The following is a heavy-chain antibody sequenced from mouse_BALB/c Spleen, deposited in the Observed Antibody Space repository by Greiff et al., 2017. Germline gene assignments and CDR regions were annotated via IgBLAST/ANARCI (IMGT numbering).Heavy chain of an antibody. CDR3: ARLITTLIAY. V-gene: IGHV3-2*02. CDR2: ISYSGST. Sequence: EVKLMESGPGLVKPSQSLSLTCTVTGYSITSDYAWNWIRQFPGNKLEWMGYISYSGSTSYNPSLKSRISITRDTSKNQFFLQLNSVTTEDTATYYCARLITTLIAYWGQGTLVTVSA. CDR1: GYSITSDYA. D-gene: IGHD2-4*01. J-gene: IGHJ3*01.